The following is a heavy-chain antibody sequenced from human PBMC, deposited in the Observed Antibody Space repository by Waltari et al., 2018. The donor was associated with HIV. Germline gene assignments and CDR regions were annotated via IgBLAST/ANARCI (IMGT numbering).Heavy chain of an antibody. V-gene: IGHV4-39*01. CDR1: GGSISSSSYY. J-gene: IGHJ6*02. CDR2: IYYTGTT. CDR3: ARPSSIHNYALDV. D-gene: IGHD6-13*01. Sequence: QLQLQESSPGLVKPSETLSLTCTVSGGSISSSSYYWGWIRQPPGKGLEWIGTIYYTGTTYYNPSLKSRVTISKDTAKNRFSLELRSVTAADTALYYCARPSSIHNYALDVWGQGTAVTVSS.